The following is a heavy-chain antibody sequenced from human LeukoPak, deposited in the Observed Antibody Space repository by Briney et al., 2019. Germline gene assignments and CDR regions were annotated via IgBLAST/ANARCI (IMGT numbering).Heavy chain of an antibody. CDR3: AKGRPNGQQLAAY. J-gene: IGHJ4*02. CDR1: GFIFKNYV. D-gene: IGHD6-13*01. Sequence: GGSLRLSCAGSGFIFKNYVMTWVRQAPGKGLDWVSSLSATGDITYYADSVKGRFTVSRDNSKNTLYLQMNSLRPEDTAIYYCAKGRPNGQQLAAYWGQGTLVTVSS. CDR2: LSATGDIT. V-gene: IGHV3-23*01.